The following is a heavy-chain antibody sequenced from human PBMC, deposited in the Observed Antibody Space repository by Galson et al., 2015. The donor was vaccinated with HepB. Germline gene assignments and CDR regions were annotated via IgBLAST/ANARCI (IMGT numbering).Heavy chain of an antibody. Sequence: SLRLSCADSGFTFTNAWMSWVRQAPGKGLEWVGRIKSKTDGGTTDYAAPVKGRFTISRDDSQNTLYLQMHSLKTEDTAVYYCTTGPRYSSGCRLWGQGTLVTISS. J-gene: IGHJ4*02. CDR3: TTGPRYSSGCRL. V-gene: IGHV3-15*01. D-gene: IGHD6-19*01. CDR1: GFTFTNAW. CDR2: IKSKTDGGTT.